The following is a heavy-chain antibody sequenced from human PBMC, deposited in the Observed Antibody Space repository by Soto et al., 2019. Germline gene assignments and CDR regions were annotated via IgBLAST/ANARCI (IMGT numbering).Heavy chain of an antibody. J-gene: IGHJ5*02. V-gene: IGHV3-74*01. Sequence: GGSLRLSCAASGFTFSSYWMHWVRQAPGKGLVWVSRINSVGSSTNYADYVKGGFTISSDIAKNTLYLQMNSLRAEDTAVYYCARAVAGRWFDPWGQGTLVTVSS. CDR2: INSVGSST. CDR3: ARAVAGRWFDP. CDR1: GFTFSSYW. D-gene: IGHD6-13*01.